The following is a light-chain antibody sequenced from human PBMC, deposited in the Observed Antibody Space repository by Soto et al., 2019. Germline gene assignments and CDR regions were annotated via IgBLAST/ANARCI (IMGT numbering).Light chain of an antibody. V-gene: IGLV1-44*01. CDR2: GNT. J-gene: IGLJ3*02. CDR3: ATWDDVLNGWV. CDR1: SSNIGSNA. Sequence: QSVLNQSSSVSGTPGQRVTLSCSGGSSNIGSNAVSWYQQLPGTAPKLLMYGNTQRPSGVPARFSGSKSGTSASLAISGLQSEDEADYYCATWDDVLNGWVFGGGTKLTVL.